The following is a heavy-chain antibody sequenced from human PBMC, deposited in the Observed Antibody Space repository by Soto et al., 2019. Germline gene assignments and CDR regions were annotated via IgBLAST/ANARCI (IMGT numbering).Heavy chain of an antibody. V-gene: IGHV3-23*01. D-gene: IGHD3-3*01. CDR3: ATDYTGVVIIGFAFDI. CDR1: GFTFSSYA. CDR2: ISGSGGST. J-gene: IGHJ3*02. Sequence: PGGSLSLSCAASGFTFSSYAMSLVRQAPGKGLAWVSAISGSGGSTYYADTVKGRFTISRDNSKNTLYLQMNSLRAEDTAVYYCATDYTGVVIIGFAFDIWGQGTMLTVSS.